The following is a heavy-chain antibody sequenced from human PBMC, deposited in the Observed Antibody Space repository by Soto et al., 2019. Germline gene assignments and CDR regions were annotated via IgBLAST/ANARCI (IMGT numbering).Heavy chain of an antibody. CDR3: RRDRGYDCPASYCYALSGLEV. CDR1: GYTFIDYY. D-gene: IGHD2-15*01. V-gene: IGHV1-2*02. J-gene: IGHJ6*02. Sequence: QVQLVQSGAEVKKPGASVKVSCTASGYTFIDYYMHWVRQAPGQGLEWMGWINPSSGGTHYAQKFQGRAGTSSASSSSIVYVELSRLKSDATAMYYWRRDRGYDCPASYCYALSGLEVLGQGTRVTVSS. CDR2: INPSSGGT.